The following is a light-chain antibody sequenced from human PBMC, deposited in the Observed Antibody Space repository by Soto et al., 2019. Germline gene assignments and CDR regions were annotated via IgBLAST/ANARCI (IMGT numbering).Light chain of an antibody. CDR3: QQFHTYYT. CDR2: DAS. J-gene: IGKJ2*01. V-gene: IGKV1-5*01. Sequence: DIEMTQSPSTLSASVGDRVTITCRASQNINTLLAWYQQKPGRAPKLLIYDASSLEGGVPSRFSGSGFGTEFPLTISSLQPDDFATYYCQQFHTYYTFGQGT. CDR1: QNINTL.